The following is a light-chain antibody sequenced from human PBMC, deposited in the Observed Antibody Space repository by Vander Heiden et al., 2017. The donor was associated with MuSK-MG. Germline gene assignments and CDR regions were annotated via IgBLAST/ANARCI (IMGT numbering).Light chain of an antibody. CDR3: LQDFNYPWT. V-gene: IGKV1-6*01. J-gene: IGKJ1*01. CDR2: SAS. Sequence: AIQVTQSPSSLSASVGDSVTITCRASPGIRNDLAWYQQKPGKAPKLLIYSASTLQSGVPSRFSGSGSGTEFALTISSLQPEDFATYYCLQDFNYPWTFGQGTKVEIK. CDR1: PGIRND.